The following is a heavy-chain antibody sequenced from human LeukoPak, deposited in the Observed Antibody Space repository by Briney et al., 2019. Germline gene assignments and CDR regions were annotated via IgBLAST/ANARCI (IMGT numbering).Heavy chain of an antibody. CDR1: GFTFSDYY. CDR3: AKDPETYYYYGMDV. J-gene: IGHJ6*02. V-gene: IGHV3-23*01. Sequence: GGSLRLSCAASGFTFSDYYMSWIRQAPGKGLEWVSAISGSGGSTYYADSVKGRFTISRDNSKNTLYLQMNSLRAEDTAVYYCAKDPETYYYYGMDVWGQGTTVTVSS. CDR2: ISGSGGST.